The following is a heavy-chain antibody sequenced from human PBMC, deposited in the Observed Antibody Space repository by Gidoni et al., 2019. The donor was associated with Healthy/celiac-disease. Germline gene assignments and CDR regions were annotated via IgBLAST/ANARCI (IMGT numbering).Heavy chain of an antibody. J-gene: IGHJ5*02. CDR1: GGSISSGGYY. CDR3: ARDRRDIVVATRWFDP. CDR2: IYYSGST. Sequence: QVQLQESGPGLVKPSQTLSLTCTVSGGSISSGGYYWSWIRQHPGKGLEWIGYIYYSGSTYYNPSLKSRVTISVDTSKNQFSLKLSSVTAADTAVYYCARDRRDIVVATRWFDPWGQGTLVTVSS. V-gene: IGHV4-31*03. D-gene: IGHD2-2*01.